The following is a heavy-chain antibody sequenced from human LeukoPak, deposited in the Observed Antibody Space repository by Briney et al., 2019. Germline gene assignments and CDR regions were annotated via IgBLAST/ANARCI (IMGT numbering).Heavy chain of an antibody. J-gene: IGHJ4*02. D-gene: IGHD2-2*02. CDR1: GFTFSSYW. V-gene: IGHV3-7*01. Sequence: GGSLRLSCAASGFTFSSYWMSWVRQAPGKGLEWVANIKQDGSEKYYVDSVKGRFTISRDNAKNTLYLQMNSLRAEDTAVYYCARAWEYCSSTSCFTLDYWGQGTLVTVSS. CDR2: IKQDGSEK. CDR3: ARAWEYCSSTSCFTLDY.